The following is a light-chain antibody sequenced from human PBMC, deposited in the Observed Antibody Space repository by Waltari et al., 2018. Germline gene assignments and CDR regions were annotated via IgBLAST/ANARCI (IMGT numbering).Light chain of an antibody. CDR1: SSDVGNYKR. J-gene: IGLJ2*01. Sequence: QSALTQPASVSGSPGQSITISCTGTSSDVGNYKRVSWYQQQPGKAPKLMIYAVNKRPSGVSERFSGSKSGDIASLTISGLQPEDEAEYFCSSYAGSSKGVFGGGTKVTVL. CDR3: SSYAGSSKGV. V-gene: IGLV2-23*02. CDR2: AVN.